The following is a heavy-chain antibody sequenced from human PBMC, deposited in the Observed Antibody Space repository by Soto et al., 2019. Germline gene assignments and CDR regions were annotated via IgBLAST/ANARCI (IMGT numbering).Heavy chain of an antibody. V-gene: IGHV4-31*03. J-gene: IGHJ6*02. CDR3: ARDRLMATAGTARHYFGLDV. CDR2: IYYSGST. D-gene: IGHD5-18*01. CDR1: GGSIRSGGYY. Sequence: LSLTCTVSGGSIRSGGYYWSWVRQSPRRGLEWIGNIYYSGSTYYNPSLKSRLTISVDTSKNQFSLNLSSVTAADTAVYYCARDRLMATAGTARHYFGLDVWGQGTTVTVSS.